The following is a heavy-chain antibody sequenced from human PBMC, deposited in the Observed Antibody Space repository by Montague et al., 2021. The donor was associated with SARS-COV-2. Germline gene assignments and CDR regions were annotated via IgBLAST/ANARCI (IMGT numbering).Heavy chain of an antibody. Sequence: SETLSLTRTVSGGSISSYYWSWIRQPAGKGLEWIGRIYTSGSTNYNPSLKSRVTMSVDTSKSQFSLKLSSVTAADTAVYYCARDGSAVAGLPRSYGLDVWGQGTTVTVSS. CDR3: ARDGSAVAGLPRSYGLDV. V-gene: IGHV4-4*07. CDR1: GGSISSYY. J-gene: IGHJ6*02. CDR2: IYTSGST. D-gene: IGHD6-19*01.